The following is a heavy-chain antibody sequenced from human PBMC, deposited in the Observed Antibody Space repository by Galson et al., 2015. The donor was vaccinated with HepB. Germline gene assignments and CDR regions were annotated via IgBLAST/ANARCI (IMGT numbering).Heavy chain of an antibody. J-gene: IGHJ4*02. Sequence: SLRLSCAASGFTFSSYAMSWVRQAPGKGLEWVSAISGSGGSTYYADSVKGRFTISRDNSKNTLYLQMNSLRAEDTAVYYCAKDLAREYQLPISPGIDYWGQGTLVTVSS. V-gene: IGHV3-23*01. CDR3: AKDLAREYQLPISPGIDY. CDR2: ISGSGGST. CDR1: GFTFSSYA. D-gene: IGHD2-2*01.